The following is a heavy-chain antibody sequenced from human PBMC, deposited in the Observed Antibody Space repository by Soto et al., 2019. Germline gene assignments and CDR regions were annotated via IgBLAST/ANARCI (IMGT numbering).Heavy chain of an antibody. J-gene: IGHJ4*02. V-gene: IGHV3-33*01. D-gene: IGHD4-4*01. Sequence: GGSLRLSCAASGFTFSSYAMHWVRQAPGKGLQWVAVIWYDGTKKHYADSAKGRFTISRDNSKNTLYLQMNSLGAEDTAMYYCARDGLHDYSKFDHWGQGTLVTVSS. CDR2: IWYDGTKK. CDR3: ARDGLHDYSKFDH. CDR1: GFTFSSYA.